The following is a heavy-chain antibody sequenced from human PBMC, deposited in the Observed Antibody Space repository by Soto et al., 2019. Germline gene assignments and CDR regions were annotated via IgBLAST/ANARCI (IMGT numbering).Heavy chain of an antibody. Sequence: ASVKVSCKAAGYSFTTFAMHWVRQAPGQGLECMGWIIPGYGNTKYSQKFQGRVTITRDTSTSTAYMELSSLRSEDTAVYYCAIGRLLEWLPPGMDVWGQGTTVTVSS. CDR3: AIGRLLEWLPPGMDV. CDR2: IIPGYGNT. D-gene: IGHD3-3*01. V-gene: IGHV1-3*01. CDR1: GYSFTTFA. J-gene: IGHJ6*02.